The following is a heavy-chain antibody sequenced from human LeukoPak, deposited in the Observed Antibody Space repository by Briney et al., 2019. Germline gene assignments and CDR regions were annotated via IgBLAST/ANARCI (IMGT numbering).Heavy chain of an antibody. V-gene: IGHV4-59*01. Sequence: PSETLSLTCTVSGGSLSSYYWSWIRQPPGKGLEWIGYIYYSGSTNYNPSLKSRVTISVDTSKNQFSLKLSSVTAADTAVYYCARDGDYGFDYWGQGTLVTVSS. CDR3: ARDGDYGFDY. D-gene: IGHD4-17*01. J-gene: IGHJ4*02. CDR2: IYYSGST. CDR1: GGSLSSYY.